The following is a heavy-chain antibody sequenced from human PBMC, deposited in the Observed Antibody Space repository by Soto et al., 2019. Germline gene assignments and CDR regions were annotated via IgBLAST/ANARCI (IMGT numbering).Heavy chain of an antibody. CDR3: AKDRGGWNGFDP. Sequence: VGSLRLSCAASGFTFSSYWMYWVRQVPGKGLVWVAVISYDGSNKYYADSVKGRFTISRDNSKNTLYLQMNSLRAEDTAVYYCAKDRGGWNGFDPWGQGTLVTVSS. CDR1: GFTFSSYW. V-gene: IGHV3-30*18. D-gene: IGHD6-19*01. CDR2: ISYDGSNK. J-gene: IGHJ5*02.